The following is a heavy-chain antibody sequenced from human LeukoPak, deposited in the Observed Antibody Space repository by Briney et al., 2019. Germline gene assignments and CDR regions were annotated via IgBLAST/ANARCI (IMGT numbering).Heavy chain of an antibody. CDR2: ISYDGSNN. V-gene: IGHV3-30*04. CDR3: AKDGYSYPHVFDY. D-gene: IGHD5-18*01. Sequence: GRSLRLSCAASGFTFSSYAMHWVRQAPGKGLEWVAVISYDGSNNYYADSVKGRFTISRDNSKNTLYLQMNSLRAEDTAVYYCAKDGYSYPHVFDYWGQGTLVTVSS. J-gene: IGHJ4*02. CDR1: GFTFSSYA.